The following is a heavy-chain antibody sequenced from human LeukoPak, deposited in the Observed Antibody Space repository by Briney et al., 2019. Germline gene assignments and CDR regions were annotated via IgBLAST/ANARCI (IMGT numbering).Heavy chain of an antibody. V-gene: IGHV3-74*01. CDR1: GYTFSSCS. CDR3: ARARVSDDAFDI. CDR2: IKTDGATT. J-gene: IGHJ3*02. Sequence: GGSLRLSCVASGYTFSSCSMNWVRQAPGKGLVWVSRIKTDGATTAYADSVKGRFTISRDNAKNTLYLQMNSLRAEDTAVYYCARARVSDDAFDIWGQGTMVTVSS.